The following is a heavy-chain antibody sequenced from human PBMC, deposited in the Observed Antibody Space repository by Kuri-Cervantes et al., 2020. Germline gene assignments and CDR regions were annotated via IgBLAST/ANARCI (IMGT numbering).Heavy chain of an antibody. CDR2: TYHSGST. CDR3: ARDAAGGVGATYYFDY. CDR1: GGSISSGGYS. Sequence: SETLSLTCTVSGGSISSGGYSWSWIRQPPGKGLEWIGYTYHSGSTYYNPSLKSRVTISVDTSKNQFSRKLSSVTAADTAVYYCARDAAGGVGATYYFDYWGQGTLVTVSS. D-gene: IGHD1-26*01. J-gene: IGHJ4*02. V-gene: IGHV4-30-2*01.